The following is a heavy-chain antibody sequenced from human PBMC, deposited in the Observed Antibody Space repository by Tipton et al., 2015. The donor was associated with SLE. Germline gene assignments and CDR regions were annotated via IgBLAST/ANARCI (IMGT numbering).Heavy chain of an antibody. J-gene: IGHJ3*02. Sequence: GLVKPSETLSLTCTVSGTSISSYYWSWIRQPPGKGLEWLGYVYYSGNTNYNPSLESRVTIPVDTSKNQFSLSLNSVTAADTAVYYCARLAGSNYGSGRDIWGQGTMVTVSS. D-gene: IGHD3-10*01. CDR3: ARLAGSNYGSGRDI. CDR1: GTSISSYY. V-gene: IGHV4-59*01. CDR2: VYYSGNT.